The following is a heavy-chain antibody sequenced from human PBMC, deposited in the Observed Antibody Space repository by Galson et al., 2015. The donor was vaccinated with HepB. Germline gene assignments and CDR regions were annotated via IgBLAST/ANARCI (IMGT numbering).Heavy chain of an antibody. D-gene: IGHD2-15*01. CDR1: GYRSSTYS. V-gene: IGHV1-18*01. CDR3: ARGALVGEVGGIQNNWFDP. Sequence: SVKVSCKASGYRSSTYSITWVRQAPGQGLEWMGWISPYDRDTKYARKFQGRVTMTTDTITNTAYMELRSLRSDDTGVYYCARGALVGEVGGIQNNWFDPWGQGTLVTVSS. J-gene: IGHJ5*02. CDR2: ISPYDRDT.